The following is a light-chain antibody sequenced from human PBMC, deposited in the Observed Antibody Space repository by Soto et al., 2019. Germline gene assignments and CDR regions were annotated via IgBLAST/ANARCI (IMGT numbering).Light chain of an antibody. CDR3: GSYAGSYTYV. CDR1: SSDVGGYNY. V-gene: IGLV2-11*01. CDR2: DVS. Sequence: QSALTQPRSVSGSPGQSVTISCTGTSSDVGGYNYVSWYQQHPGKAPKLMIYDVSKRPSGVPNRFSGSKSGNTASLTISGLQAEDEADYYCGSYAGSYTYVFGPGTKVTVL. J-gene: IGLJ1*01.